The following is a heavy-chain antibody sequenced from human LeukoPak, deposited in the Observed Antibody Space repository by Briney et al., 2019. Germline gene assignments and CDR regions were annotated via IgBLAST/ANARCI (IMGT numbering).Heavy chain of an antibody. CDR1: GFTFSSYW. D-gene: IGHD3-22*01. V-gene: IGHV3-74*01. Sequence: GGSLRLSCAASGFTFSSYWMHWVRQAPGKGLVWVSRIRSDGSTNYADSVKGRFTISRNNAKNTVSLQMNSLRAEDTGVYYCARAPSEIGGYYPEYFRHWGQGTLVTVSS. CDR2: IRSDGST. J-gene: IGHJ1*01. CDR3: ARAPSEIGGYYPEYFRH.